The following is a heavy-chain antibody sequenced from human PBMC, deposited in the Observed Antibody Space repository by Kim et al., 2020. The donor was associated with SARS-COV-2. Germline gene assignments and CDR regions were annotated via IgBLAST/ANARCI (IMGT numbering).Heavy chain of an antibody. J-gene: IGHJ4*02. V-gene: IGHV7-4-1*02. CDR2: INTNTGNP. CDR1: GYTFTSYA. D-gene: IGHD3-9*01. Sequence: ASVKVSCKASGYTFTSYAMNWVRQVPGQGLEWMGWINTNTGNPTYAQGFTGRFVFSLDTSVSTAYLQISSLKAEDTAVYYCARIEYFDWLLGTPTTTNDYWGQGTLVTVSS. CDR3: ARIEYFDWLLGTPTTTNDY.